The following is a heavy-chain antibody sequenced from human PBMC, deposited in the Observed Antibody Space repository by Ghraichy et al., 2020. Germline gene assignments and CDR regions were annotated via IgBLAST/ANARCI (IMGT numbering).Heavy chain of an antibody. D-gene: IGHD3-10*01. V-gene: IGHV1-18*01. Sequence: ASVKVSCKASGYRFTSYGVSWVRQAPGQGLEWMAWISAYNGNTNYAQKFQGRVTMTTDTSTSTAYMELRSLRSDDTAVYYCARDEHYYTSGSLPDYWGQGTLVTFSS. J-gene: IGHJ4*02. CDR1: GYRFTSYG. CDR3: ARDEHYYTSGSLPDY. CDR2: ISAYNGNT.